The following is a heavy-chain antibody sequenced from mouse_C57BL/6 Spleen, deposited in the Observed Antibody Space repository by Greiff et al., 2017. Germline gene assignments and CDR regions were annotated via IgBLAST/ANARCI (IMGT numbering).Heavy chain of an antibody. CDR3: ARAGLRSYFDY. V-gene: IGHV5-16*01. CDR1: GFTFSDYY. CDR2: INYDGSST. J-gene: IGHJ2*01. Sequence: EVTLVESEGGLVQPGSSMKLSCTASGFTFSDYYMAWVRQVPEKGLEWVANINYDGSSTYYLDSLKSRFIISRDNAKNILYLQMSSLKSEDTATYYCARAGLRSYFDYWGQGTTLTVSS. D-gene: IGHD1-1*01.